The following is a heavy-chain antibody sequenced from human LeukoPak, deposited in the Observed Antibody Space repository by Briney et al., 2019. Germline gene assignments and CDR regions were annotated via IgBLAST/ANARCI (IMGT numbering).Heavy chain of an antibody. Sequence: PSETLSLTCTVSGGPISSGGYYWSWIRQHPGKCLEWIGYIYYSGSTYYNPSLKSRVTISVDTSKNQFSLKLSSVTAADTAVYYCARGSSENAFDIWGQGTMVTVSS. V-gene: IGHV4-31*03. D-gene: IGHD3-22*01. CDR3: ARGSSENAFDI. J-gene: IGHJ3*02. CDR2: IYYSGST. CDR1: GGPISSGGYY.